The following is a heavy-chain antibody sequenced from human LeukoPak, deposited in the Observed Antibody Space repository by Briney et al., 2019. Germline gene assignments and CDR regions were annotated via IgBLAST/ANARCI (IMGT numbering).Heavy chain of an antibody. V-gene: IGHV4-39*07. D-gene: IGHD3-22*01. Sequence: SETLSLTCTVSGGSISSSSYYWGWIRQPPGKGLEWIGSIYYSGSTYYNPSLKSRVTISVDTSKNQFSLKLSSVTAADTAVYYCASVSMEDSSGYYYHFDYWGQGTLVTVSS. CDR3: ASVSMEDSSGYYYHFDY. CDR2: IYYSGST. J-gene: IGHJ4*02. CDR1: GGSISSSSYY.